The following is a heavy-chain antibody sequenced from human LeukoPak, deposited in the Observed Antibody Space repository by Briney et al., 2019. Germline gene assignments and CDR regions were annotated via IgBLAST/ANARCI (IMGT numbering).Heavy chain of an antibody. V-gene: IGHV3-48*01. CDR1: GFTFSSCG. CDR2: ISNSGSTI. J-gene: IGHJ4*02. D-gene: IGHD6-13*01. CDR3: ARDLSSSWYGLDY. Sequence: PGGSLRLSCAASGFTFSSCGMHWVRQAPGKGLEWVSYISNSGSTIYYADSVKGRFTISRDNAKNSLYLQMNSLRAEDTAVYYCARDLSSSWYGLDYWGQGTLVTVSS.